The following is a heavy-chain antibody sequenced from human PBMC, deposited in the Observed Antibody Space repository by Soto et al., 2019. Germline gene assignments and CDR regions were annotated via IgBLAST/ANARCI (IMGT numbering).Heavy chain of an antibody. CDR3: ARGVDYFDY. Sequence: SGGGVVQPGRSLRLSCAASGFTFNRYGMHWVRQAPGKGLEWVAVIWYDGSSEYYADSVKGRFTISRDNSKNTLFLQMNSLRAEDTAVYYCARGVDYFDYWGQGTLVTVSS. CDR1: GFTFNRYG. CDR2: IWYDGSSE. J-gene: IGHJ4*02. V-gene: IGHV3-33*01.